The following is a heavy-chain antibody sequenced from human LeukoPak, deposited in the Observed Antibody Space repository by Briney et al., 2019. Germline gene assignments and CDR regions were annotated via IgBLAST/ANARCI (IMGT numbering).Heavy chain of an antibody. J-gene: IGHJ4*02. Sequence: SETLYLTCTVSGGSIGTYYGTWIRQPAGKGLEWIGRIYTSGSTNTKYNPSLKSRVTMSVDTSKNYFSLKLSSVTAADTAVYYCARGDCSGGSCYHLDCWGQGTLVTVSS. D-gene: IGHD2-15*01. CDR2: IYTSGST. V-gene: IGHV4-4*07. CDR1: GGSIGTYY. CDR3: ARGDCSGGSCYHLDC.